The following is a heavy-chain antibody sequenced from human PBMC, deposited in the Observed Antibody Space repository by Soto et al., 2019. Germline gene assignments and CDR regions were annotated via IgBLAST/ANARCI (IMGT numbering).Heavy chain of an antibody. CDR2: IVPIFGTA. CDR3: AGESRHYDNLISGMDV. Sequence: QVQLVQSGAEVKKPGSSVKVSCKASGGTFSSYAISWVRQAPGQGLEWMGGIVPIFGTANYAQKFQGRVTITADESTGTPNIQLRSRRSEDTAVYYGAGESRHYDNLISGMDVWGQGTPVTVSS. D-gene: IGHD3-9*01. CDR1: GGTFSSYA. V-gene: IGHV1-69*01. J-gene: IGHJ6*02.